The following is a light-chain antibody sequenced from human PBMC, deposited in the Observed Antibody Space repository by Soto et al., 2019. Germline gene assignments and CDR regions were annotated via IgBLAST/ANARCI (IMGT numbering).Light chain of an antibody. CDR2: GAS. CDR3: QQYGSSGT. J-gene: IGKJ1*01. CDR1: QSISSKF. Sequence: EIVLTQSPCTLSLSAGERATLSCGASQSISSKFLAWYQQKPGHAPSVLIHGASNRATGIPDRFSGSGSGTDFTLTISRPEPEDFPVYYCQQYGSSGTFGQGTKVDIK. V-gene: IGKV3-20*01.